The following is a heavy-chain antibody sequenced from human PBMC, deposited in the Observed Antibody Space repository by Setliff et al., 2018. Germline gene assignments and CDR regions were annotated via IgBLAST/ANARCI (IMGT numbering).Heavy chain of an antibody. V-gene: IGHV3-7*03. CDR2: INEDGSHK. Sequence: GESLKISCAASGFTFSGYWMSWVRQAPGKGLERLANINEDGSHKWYVDSVKGRFTISRDNAKNSLYLQMNGLRAEDTAVYYCARDPAYGAFDIWGQGTMVTV. D-gene: IGHD3-16*01. CDR3: ARDPAYGAFDI. CDR1: GFTFSGYW. J-gene: IGHJ3*02.